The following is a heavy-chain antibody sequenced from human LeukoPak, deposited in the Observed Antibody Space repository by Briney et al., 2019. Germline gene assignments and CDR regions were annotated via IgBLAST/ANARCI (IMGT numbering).Heavy chain of an antibody. D-gene: IGHD3-10*01. CDR1: GYIFNSQG. Sequence: GASVKVSCKASGYIFNSQGMNWVRQAPGQGLEWMGWMNPNSGNTGYAQKFQGRVTMTRNTSISTAYMELSSLRSEDTAVYYCARTCYYDSGSDNWFDPWGQGTLVTVSS. J-gene: IGHJ5*02. CDR2: MNPNSGNT. CDR3: ARTCYYDSGSDNWFDP. V-gene: IGHV1-8*02.